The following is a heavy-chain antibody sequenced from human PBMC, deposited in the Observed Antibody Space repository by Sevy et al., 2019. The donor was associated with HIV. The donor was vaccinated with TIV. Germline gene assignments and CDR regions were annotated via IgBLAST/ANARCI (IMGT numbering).Heavy chain of an antibody. CDR3: VRYTSYGDPYYFDY. Sequence: GGSLRLSCAVSGFTFGSYTMNWVRQAPGRGLEWLSYISVSSGTVYYADSVKGRFTISRDNAKNSLYLQMNSLRAEDSAVYYCVRYTSYGDPYYFDYWGQGTLVTVSS. V-gene: IGHV3-48*01. CDR2: ISVSSGTV. D-gene: IGHD4-17*01. CDR1: GFTFGSYT. J-gene: IGHJ4*02.